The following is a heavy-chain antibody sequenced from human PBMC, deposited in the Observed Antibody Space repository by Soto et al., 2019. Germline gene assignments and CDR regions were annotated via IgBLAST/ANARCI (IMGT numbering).Heavy chain of an antibody. D-gene: IGHD3-10*01. J-gene: IGHJ4*02. CDR2: INAGNGHT. CDR1: GYTFSNYL. CDR3: ASPSYGSGSYY. Sequence: QFQLVQSGAEVKKPGASVKVSCKASGYTFSNYLLHWVRQAPGQGLEWMGWINAGNGHTKYSQKFQGRVTFTRDTSATTAYIELSSLRSEDTAVYYCASPSYGSGSYYWGQGTLVTVSS. V-gene: IGHV1-3*01.